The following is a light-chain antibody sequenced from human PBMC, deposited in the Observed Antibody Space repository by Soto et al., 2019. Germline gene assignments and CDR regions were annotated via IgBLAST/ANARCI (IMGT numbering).Light chain of an antibody. J-gene: IGKJ3*01. Sequence: EIVFTQSPGTLSFSPGERATLSCRASQTLSTNSLAWYQQRPGQTPRLLIYAASTRDADIPDRFNGSGSGTDFALTISRLEPEDFALYYCQQYNDSPLTFGPGTKVDIK. CDR1: QTLSTNS. CDR3: QQYNDSPLT. V-gene: IGKV3-20*01. CDR2: AAS.